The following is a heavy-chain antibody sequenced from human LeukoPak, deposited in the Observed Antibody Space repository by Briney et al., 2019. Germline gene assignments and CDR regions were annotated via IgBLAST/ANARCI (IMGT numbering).Heavy chain of an antibody. CDR3: ARFSPNENHGDYAFDY. D-gene: IGHD4-17*01. V-gene: IGHV1-8*01. Sequence: ASVKVSCKASGYTFTNYDINWVRQTTGQGLQWIGWMNPNSGDSGYARELQGRVTMTRDTSISTAYMELSSLTSEDTALYFCARFSPNENHGDYAFDYWGQGTPVSVSS. J-gene: IGHJ4*02. CDR1: GYTFTNYD. CDR2: MNPNSGDS.